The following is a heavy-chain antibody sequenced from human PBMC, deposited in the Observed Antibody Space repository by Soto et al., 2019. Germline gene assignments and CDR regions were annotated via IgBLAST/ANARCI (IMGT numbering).Heavy chain of an antibody. D-gene: IGHD6-6*01. Sequence: SETLSLTCTFSGFSISSYYWSWIRQPPGKGLEWIGYIYYSGSTNYNPSLKSRVTISVDTSKNQFSLKLSSVTAADTAVYYCARRIFLSSSSYWFDPWGQGTLVTVSS. CDR3: ARRIFLSSSSYWFDP. J-gene: IGHJ5*02. V-gene: IGHV4-59*08. CDR2: IYYSGST. CDR1: GFSISSYY.